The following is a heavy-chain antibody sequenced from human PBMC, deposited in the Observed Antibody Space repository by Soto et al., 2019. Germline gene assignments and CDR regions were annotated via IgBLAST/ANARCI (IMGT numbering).Heavy chain of an antibody. CDR3: AASAIAARFEF. J-gene: IGHJ1*01. Sequence: VGSLRLSCVGSGLSFSSYEMNWVRQAPGKGLEWISYINSGSSRMFYADSVKGRFTTSRDNDKSTLYLEMNRLRAEDTGVYYCAASAIAARFEFWGQGTLVTVSS. D-gene: IGHD6-6*01. V-gene: IGHV3-48*03. CDR2: INSGSSRM. CDR1: GLSFSSYE.